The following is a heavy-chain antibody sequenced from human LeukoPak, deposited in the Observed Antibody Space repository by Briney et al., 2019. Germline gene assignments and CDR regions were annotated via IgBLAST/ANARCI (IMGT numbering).Heavy chain of an antibody. J-gene: IGHJ3*02. V-gene: IGHV7-4-1*02. CDR2: INTNTGNP. D-gene: IGHD4-17*01. CDR3: AREAFLGTTVTPDNDAFDI. Sequence: ASVKVSCKASGYTFTSYAMNWVRQAPGQGLEWMGWINTNTGNPTYAQGFTGRFVFSLDTSVSTAYLQISSLKAEDTAVYYCAREAFLGTTVTPDNDAFDIWGQGTMVTVSS. CDR1: GYTFTSYA.